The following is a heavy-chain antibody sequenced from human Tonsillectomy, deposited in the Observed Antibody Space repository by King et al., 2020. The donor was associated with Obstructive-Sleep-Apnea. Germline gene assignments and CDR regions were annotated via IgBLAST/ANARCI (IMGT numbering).Heavy chain of an antibody. CDR2: IHPDDSDT. CDR3: ARGSTPRFYDYYFGMDV. CDR1: GYTFTTHW. V-gene: IGHV5-51*01. J-gene: IGHJ6*02. Sequence: VQLVESGAEVKKPGESLKISCQGSGYTFTTHWIAWVRQRPGKGLECMGIIHPDDSDTRYSPSFQGQVTISADKSINTAYLQWNSLKASDTAMYYCARGSTPRFYDYYFGMDVWGPGTTVAVSS. D-gene: IGHD3-3*01.